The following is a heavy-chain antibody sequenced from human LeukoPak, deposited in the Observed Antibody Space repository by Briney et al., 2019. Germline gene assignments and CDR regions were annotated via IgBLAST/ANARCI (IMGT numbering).Heavy chain of an antibody. J-gene: IGHJ4*02. CDR1: GFTFSSYG. CDR2: IRYDGSNE. D-gene: IGHD1-26*01. V-gene: IGHV3-30*02. Sequence: GGSLRLSCAASGFTFSSYGMHWVRQAPGKGLEWVAFIRYDGSNEYYADSVKGRFTISRDNSKNTLYLQMNSLRAEDTAVYYCAKDEGVGAGPYCFDYWGQGTLVTVSS. CDR3: AKDEGVGAGPYCFDY.